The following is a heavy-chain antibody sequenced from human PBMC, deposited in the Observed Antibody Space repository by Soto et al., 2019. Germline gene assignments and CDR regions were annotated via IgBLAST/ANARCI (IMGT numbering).Heavy chain of an antibody. D-gene: IGHD6-6*01. V-gene: IGHV3-23*01. Sequence: EVQLLESGGGLVQPGGSLRLSCAASGFTFSSYAMSWVRQAPGKGLEWVSAISGSGGSTYYADSVKGRFTISRDNSKNSLYLQMNSLRAEDTAVYYCARDHSSSPGRYYGMDVWGQGTTVTVSS. CDR3: ARDHSSSPGRYYGMDV. J-gene: IGHJ6*02. CDR1: GFTFSSYA. CDR2: ISGSGGST.